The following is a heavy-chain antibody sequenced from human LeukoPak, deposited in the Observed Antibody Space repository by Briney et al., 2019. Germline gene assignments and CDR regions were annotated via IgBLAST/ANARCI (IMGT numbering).Heavy chain of an antibody. CDR2: IKSNTGGT. CDR3: AADKQQLSYYFDY. CDR1: GYTLTAYY. Sequence: ASVKVSCKASGYTLTAYYIHWLRQAPGQGLEWMGWIKSNTGGTKYVEKFEGRFTMTRDTSISTIYMELSSLRSDDTAVCYCAADKQQLSYYFDYWGQGTLVTVSA. J-gene: IGHJ4*02. V-gene: IGHV1-2*02. D-gene: IGHD6-13*01.